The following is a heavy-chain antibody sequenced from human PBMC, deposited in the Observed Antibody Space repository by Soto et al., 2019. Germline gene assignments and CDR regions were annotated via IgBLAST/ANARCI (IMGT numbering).Heavy chain of an antibody. D-gene: IGHD6-13*01. J-gene: IGHJ4*02. CDR2: IYYSGST. CDR3: ARVSRAYSSSVDY. Sequence: SETLSLTCTVSGGSISSGGYYWSWIRQHPGKGLEWIGYIYYSGSTYYNPSLKSRVTISVDTSKNQFSPKLSSVTAADTAVYYCARVSRAYSSSVDYWGQGTLVTVSS. CDR1: GGSISSGGYY. V-gene: IGHV4-31*03.